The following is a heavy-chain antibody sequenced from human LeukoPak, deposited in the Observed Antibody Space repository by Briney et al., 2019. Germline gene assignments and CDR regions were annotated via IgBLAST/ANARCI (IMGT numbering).Heavy chain of an antibody. CDR2: IYYTGST. D-gene: IGHD3-16*01. Sequence: SETLSLTCTVSGGSISSYYWSWIRQPPGKGLEWIGYIYYTGSTDYNPSLKSRVTISVDTSKNHFSLKLNSVTTADTAVYYCTRGAGWLIDYWGQGILVTVSS. V-gene: IGHV4-59*01. J-gene: IGHJ4*02. CDR3: TRGAGWLIDY. CDR1: GGSISSYY.